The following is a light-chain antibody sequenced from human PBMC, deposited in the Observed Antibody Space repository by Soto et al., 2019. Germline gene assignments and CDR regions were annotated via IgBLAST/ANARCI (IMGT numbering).Light chain of an antibody. CDR2: GSS. CDR1: QTVKNN. CDR3: QQTYSPPRT. Sequence: DIQMTQSPSSVSASVGDSVSFACQSSQTVKNNVNWYQHKRGKAPKLLISGSSNLQNGVPPRFSGSGTGTDFTLTINSLQPEDAATYYFQQTYSPPRTFGQGTSVDIK. V-gene: IGKV1-39*01. J-gene: IGKJ1*01.